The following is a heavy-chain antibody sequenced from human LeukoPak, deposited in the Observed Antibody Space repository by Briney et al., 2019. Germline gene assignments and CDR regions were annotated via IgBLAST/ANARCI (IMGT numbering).Heavy chain of an antibody. CDR1: GGSISSSNW. D-gene: IGHD6-19*01. CDR2: IYHSGST. J-gene: IGHJ5*02. V-gene: IGHV4-4*02. CDR3: ASSSGWSLNWFDP. Sequence: PSETLSLTCAVSGGSISSSNWWSWVRQPPGKGLEWIGEIYHSGSTNYNPSLKSRVTISVDKSKNQFSLKLSSVTAADTAVYYCASSSGWSLNWFDPWGQGTLVTVSS.